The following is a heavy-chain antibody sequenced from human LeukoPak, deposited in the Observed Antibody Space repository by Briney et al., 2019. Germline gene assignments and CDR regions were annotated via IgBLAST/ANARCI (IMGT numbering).Heavy chain of an antibody. CDR2: IRYDGSNK. CDR3: AKDAAGSSSWANY. Sequence: GGSLRLSCAASGFTFSSFGMHWVRQAPGKGLEWVAVIRYDGSNKYYADSVKGRFAISRDNSKNTLSLQMNSLRAEDTAVYYCAKDAAGSSSWANYWGQGALVTVSS. J-gene: IGHJ4*02. D-gene: IGHD6-13*01. CDR1: GFTFSSFG. V-gene: IGHV3-33*06.